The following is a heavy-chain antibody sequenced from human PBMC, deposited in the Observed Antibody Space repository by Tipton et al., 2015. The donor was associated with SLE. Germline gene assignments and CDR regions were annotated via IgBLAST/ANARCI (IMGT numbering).Heavy chain of an antibody. CDR3: AKVARYAGMLIFDY. V-gene: IGHV1-2*02. D-gene: IGHD2-2*01. J-gene: IGHJ4*02. CDR2: INPNSGGT. CDR1: GYTFTGYY. Sequence: QSGAEVKKPGASVKVSCKASGYTFTGYYMHWVRQAPGQGLEWMGWINPNSGGTNYAQKFQGRVTMTRDASISTAYMELSSLRSDDTAVYYCAKVARYAGMLIFDYWGQGTLVTVSS.